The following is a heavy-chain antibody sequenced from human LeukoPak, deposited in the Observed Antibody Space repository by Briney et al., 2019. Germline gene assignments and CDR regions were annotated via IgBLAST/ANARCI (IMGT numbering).Heavy chain of an antibody. J-gene: IGHJ4*02. CDR2: IWHDGSHK. D-gene: IGHD3-10*01. Sequence: GGSLRLSCAASGFAFNTYAMHWVRQAPGQGLEWVALIWHDGSHKFYSNSVRGQFTISRDNSKNTVSLQMNNLRPEDTALYYCARDSRLLWFGELSPSDYRGQGTLVTVSS. V-gene: IGHV3-33*01. CDR3: ARDSRLLWFGELSPSDY. CDR1: GFAFNTYA.